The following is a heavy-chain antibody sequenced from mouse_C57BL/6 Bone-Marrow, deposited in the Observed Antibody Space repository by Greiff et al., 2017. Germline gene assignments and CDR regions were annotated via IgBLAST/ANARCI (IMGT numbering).Heavy chain of an antibody. CDR2: IEPNSGGT. V-gene: IGHV1-72*01. J-gene: IGHJ2*01. CDR3: AREEYLLLQRYLDY. CDR1: FYTFTRYW. D-gene: IGHD1-1*01. Sequence: SCKASFYTFTRYWLHWVKQRPGRGLEWIGRIEPNSGGTKYNEKFKSKATLTVDKSSSTAYMQLSSLTSEDSAVYYCAREEYLLLQRYLDYWGQGTTLTVSS.